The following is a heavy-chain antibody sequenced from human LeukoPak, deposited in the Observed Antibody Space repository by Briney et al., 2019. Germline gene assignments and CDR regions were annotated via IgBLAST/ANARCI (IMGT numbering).Heavy chain of an antibody. Sequence: RSSETLSLTCTVSGGSISSHYWSWIRQPPGKGLEWIGYIYYSGSTNYNPSLKSRVTISVDTSKNQFSLKLSSVTAADTAVYYCARGGYWGQGTLVTVSS. V-gene: IGHV4-59*11. CDR3: ARGGY. J-gene: IGHJ4*02. CDR1: GGSISSHY. CDR2: IYYSGST.